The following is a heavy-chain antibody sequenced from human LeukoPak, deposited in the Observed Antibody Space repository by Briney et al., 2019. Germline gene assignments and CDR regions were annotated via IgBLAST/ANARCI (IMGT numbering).Heavy chain of an antibody. V-gene: IGHV4-39*07. Sequence: SETLSLTCTVSGGSISSSSYYWGWIRQPPGKGLEWIGSIYYSGSTYYNPSLKSRVTISVDTSKNQFSLKLSSVTAADTAVYYCARGRGSRGVIIPWAFDIWGQGTMVTVSS. CDR3: ARGRGSRGVIIPWAFDI. D-gene: IGHD3-10*01. J-gene: IGHJ3*02. CDR1: GGSISSSSYY. CDR2: IYYSGST.